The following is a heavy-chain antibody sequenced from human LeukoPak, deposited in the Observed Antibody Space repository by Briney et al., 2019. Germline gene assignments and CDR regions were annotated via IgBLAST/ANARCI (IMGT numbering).Heavy chain of an antibody. CDR1: GFTFSSSG. D-gene: IGHD3-22*01. Sequence: GGSLRLSCAASGFTFSSSGMHWVRQAPGKGLEWVAVISYDGSNKFYADSVKGRFTISRDNSKNTLYLQMNSLRAEDTAVYYCARDGYNYYDSSGYNHSPYYFDYWGQGTLVTVSS. J-gene: IGHJ4*02. CDR3: ARDGYNYYDSSGYNHSPYYFDY. CDR2: ISYDGSNK. V-gene: IGHV3-30*03.